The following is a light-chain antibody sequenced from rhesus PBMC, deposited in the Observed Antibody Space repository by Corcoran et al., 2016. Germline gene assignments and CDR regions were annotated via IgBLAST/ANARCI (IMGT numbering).Light chain of an antibody. Sequence: EIVLTQSPATLSLSPGERATLSCRASQSVSSSLAWYQQKPEQAPRLLIHGASNRATGIPDRFSGIGSGTDFTLTLSSLEPEDFAVYYCQQYSNWPYSFGQGTKVEIK. CDR3: QQYSNWPYS. J-gene: IGKJ2*01. CDR2: GAS. CDR1: QSVSSS. V-gene: IGKV3-42*03.